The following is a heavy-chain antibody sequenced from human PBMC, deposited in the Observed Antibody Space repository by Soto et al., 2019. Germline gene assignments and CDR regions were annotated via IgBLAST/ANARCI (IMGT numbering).Heavy chain of an antibody. D-gene: IGHD1-1*01. Sequence: EVQLVQSGGGLVKPGGTVRLSCAASGFTFGDTPMNWVRQAPGKGLEWVGRLKSKSDGGTTDLAEAVRGRFTISRDASTNTSNLQMDSLKTEDTAAYYCIAGRNTKAAQPFVYWGQGTLVTVSS. CDR2: LKSKSDGGTT. CDR3: IAGRNTKAAQPFVY. J-gene: IGHJ4*01. CDR1: GFTFGDTP. V-gene: IGHV3-15*07.